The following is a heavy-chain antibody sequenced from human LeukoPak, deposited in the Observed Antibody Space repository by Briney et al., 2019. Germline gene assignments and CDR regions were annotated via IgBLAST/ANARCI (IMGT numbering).Heavy chain of an antibody. V-gene: IGHV3-30*18. J-gene: IGHJ4*02. D-gene: IGHD1-26*01. Sequence: GGSLRLSCAASGFTFSSYGIHWVRQAPGKGLEWVAVISYDGSNKYYADSVKGRFTISRDNSKNTLYLQMNSLRAEDTAVYYCAKDSGSYFADSLDYWGQGTLVTVSS. CDR3: AKDSGSYFADSLDY. CDR1: GFTFSSYG. CDR2: ISYDGSNK.